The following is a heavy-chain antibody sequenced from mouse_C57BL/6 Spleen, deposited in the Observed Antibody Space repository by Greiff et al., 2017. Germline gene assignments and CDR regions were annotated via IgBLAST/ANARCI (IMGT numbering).Heavy chain of an antibody. Sequence: VQLQQSGAELVRPGASVTLSCKASGYTFTDYEMHWVKQTPVHGLEWIGAIDPETGGTAYNQKFKGKAILTADKSSSTAYMELRSLTSEDSAVYYCTRVPPDYDSSMDYWGQGTSVTVSS. CDR1: GYTFTDYE. V-gene: IGHV1-15*01. J-gene: IGHJ4*01. D-gene: IGHD2-4*01. CDR3: TRVPPDYDSSMDY. CDR2: IDPETGGT.